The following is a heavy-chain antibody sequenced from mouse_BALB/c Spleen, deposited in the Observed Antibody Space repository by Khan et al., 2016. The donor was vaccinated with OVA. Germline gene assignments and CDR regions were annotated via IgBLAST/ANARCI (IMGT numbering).Heavy chain of an antibody. D-gene: IGHD1-2*01. CDR3: ARDYYGNWYFDV. CDR2: IHYSGST. Sequence: EVQLVESGPDLVKPSQSLSLTCTVTGYSFTSGYSWHWIRQFPGNKLQWMGYIHYSGSTNFTPSLKSRLSINRDTSKNQFFLQLNSVTTEDTATYYCARDYYGNWYFDVWGAGTTDTVSS. J-gene: IGHJ1*01. V-gene: IGHV3-1*02. CDR1: GYSFTSGYS.